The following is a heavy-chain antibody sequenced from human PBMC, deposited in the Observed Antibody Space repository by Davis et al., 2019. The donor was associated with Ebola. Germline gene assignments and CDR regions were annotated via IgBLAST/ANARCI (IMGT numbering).Heavy chain of an antibody. Sequence: SVKVSCKASGYTFTSYAISWVRQAPGQGLEWMGRIIPILGIANYAQKFQGRVTITADKSTSTAYMELSSLRSEDTAVYYCARDRGGKLAPQGDFDYWGQGTLVTVSS. D-gene: IGHD3-10*01. CDR3: ARDRGGKLAPQGDFDY. CDR1: GYTFTSYA. CDR2: IIPILGIA. V-gene: IGHV1-69*04. J-gene: IGHJ4*02.